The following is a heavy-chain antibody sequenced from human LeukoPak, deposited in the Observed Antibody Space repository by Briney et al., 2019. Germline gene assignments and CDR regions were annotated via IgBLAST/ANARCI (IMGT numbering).Heavy chain of an antibody. Sequence: SQTLSLTCAIFGDSVSNNRVTWSRIRQSPSRGLEWLGRTYYTSEWYTAYAVSVKNRIIITPDTSKNQFSLQLNSMTPEDTAVYFCARDQSWTTGFDIWGQGTMVTVSS. D-gene: IGHD2-8*02. V-gene: IGHV6-1*01. J-gene: IGHJ3*02. CDR3: ARDQSWTTGFDI. CDR1: GDSVSNNRVT. CDR2: TYYTSEWYT.